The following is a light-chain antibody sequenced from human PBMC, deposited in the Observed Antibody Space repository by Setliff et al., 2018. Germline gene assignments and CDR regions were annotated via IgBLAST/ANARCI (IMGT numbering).Light chain of an antibody. CDR1: SSNIGTNT. Sequence: QSVLTQPPSASGTPGQRVTISCSGSSSNIGTNTVNWYQQLPGTAPKLLIYSNDQRPSGVPDRFSGSESGTSASLAISGLQSEDEADYYCSSYTSSSTLFVFGAGTKVTVL. CDR2: SND. J-gene: IGLJ1*01. V-gene: IGLV1-44*01. CDR3: SSYTSSSTLFV.